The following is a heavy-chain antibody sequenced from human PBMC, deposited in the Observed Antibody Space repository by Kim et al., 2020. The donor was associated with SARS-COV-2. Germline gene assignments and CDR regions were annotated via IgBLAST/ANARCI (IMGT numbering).Heavy chain of an antibody. CDR3: ARDGAWAIGDY. CDR2: T. V-gene: IGHV4-59*01. Sequence: TNYNPSLKSRVTISVDTSKNQFSLKLSSVTAADTAVYYCARDGAWAIGDYWGQGTLVTVSS. J-gene: IGHJ4*02. D-gene: IGHD2-21*01.